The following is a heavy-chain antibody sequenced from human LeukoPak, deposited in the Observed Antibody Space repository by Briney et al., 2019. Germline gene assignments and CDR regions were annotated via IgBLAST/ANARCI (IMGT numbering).Heavy chain of an antibody. CDR2: IYSSGRT. V-gene: IGHV4-4*07. Sequence: SETLSLTCTVSGGSMSGSFWSWIRQPAGKGLEWIGRIYSSGRTNYNPSLKSRVTMSLDTSKSQFSLKLSSVTAADRAVYYCARAPGGCGGTSPFDYWGQGTLVTVAS. D-gene: IGHD2-2*01. CDR3: ARAPGGCGGTSPFDY. CDR1: GGSMSGSF. J-gene: IGHJ4*02.